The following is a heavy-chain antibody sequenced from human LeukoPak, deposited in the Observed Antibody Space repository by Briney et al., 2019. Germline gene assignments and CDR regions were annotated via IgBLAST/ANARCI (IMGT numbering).Heavy chain of an antibody. CDR2: IYPGDSDT. J-gene: IGHJ4*02. CDR3: ARRGYCSGGSCEYFDY. Sequence: GESLKISCKGSGYSFTSYWIGWVRQMPGKGLEWMGIIYPGDSDTTYSPSFQGQVTISTHRSISTAYLQWSSLKPSDTAMYYCARRGYCSGGSCEYFDYWGQGTLVTVSS. D-gene: IGHD2-15*01. CDR1: GYSFTSYW. V-gene: IGHV5-51*01.